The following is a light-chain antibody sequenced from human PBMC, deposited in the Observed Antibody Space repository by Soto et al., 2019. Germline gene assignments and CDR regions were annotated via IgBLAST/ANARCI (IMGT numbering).Light chain of an antibody. CDR3: QQYGSSRFT. J-gene: IGKJ3*01. V-gene: IGKV3-20*01. CDR2: GAS. Sequence: EIVLTQSPGTLSLSPGKRATLSCRASQSISSSYLAWYQQKPGQAPRLLVYGASSRATCIPDRFSGSGSGTDFTLTISRLEPEDFAVYYCQQYGSSRFTFGPGTKVDIK. CDR1: QSISSSY.